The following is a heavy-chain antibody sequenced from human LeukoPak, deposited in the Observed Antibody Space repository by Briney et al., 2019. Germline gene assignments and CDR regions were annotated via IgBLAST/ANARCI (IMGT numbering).Heavy chain of an antibody. J-gene: IGHJ3*02. CDR3: ARDTLLYADSPDAFDM. CDR2: ICSSGSTV. Sequence: GGSLRLSCAASGFTFSSYEMNWVGQAQGKGLEWVSYICSSGSTVYYADSVKGRFTISRDNAKNSLYLQMNSLRDEDTAVYYCARDTLLYADSPDAFDMWGQGTMVTVSS. D-gene: IGHD4-17*01. CDR1: GFTFSSYE. V-gene: IGHV3-48*03.